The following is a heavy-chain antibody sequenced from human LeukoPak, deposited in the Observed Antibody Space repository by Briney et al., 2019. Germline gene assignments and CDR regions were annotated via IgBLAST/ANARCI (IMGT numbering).Heavy chain of an antibody. J-gene: IGHJ4*02. D-gene: IGHD6-13*01. CDR1: GFTFSSYG. Sequence: PGRSLRLSCAASGFTFSSYGMHWVRQAPGKGLEWVAVISYDGSNKYYADSVKGRFTISRDNSKNTLYLQMNSLRAEDTAVYYCARSYSSSWYVWGQGTLVTVSS. CDR3: ARSYSSSWYV. CDR2: ISYDGSNK. V-gene: IGHV3-30*03.